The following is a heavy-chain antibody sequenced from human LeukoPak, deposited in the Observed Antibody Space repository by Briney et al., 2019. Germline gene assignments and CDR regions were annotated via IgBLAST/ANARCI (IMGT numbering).Heavy chain of an antibody. CDR2: MNPKSGNT. V-gene: IGHV1-8*01. Sequence: ASVRVSCTASGYTFISYDINWVRQAPGQGLEWMGWMNPKSGNTDYAQTLKGRVTITRNNAKRTAYMQMSRLRAEDTAVYYCARVPRGGDRFDPWGQGALVTVSS. CDR1: GYTFISYD. D-gene: IGHD3-16*01. J-gene: IGHJ5*02. CDR3: ARVPRGGDRFDP.